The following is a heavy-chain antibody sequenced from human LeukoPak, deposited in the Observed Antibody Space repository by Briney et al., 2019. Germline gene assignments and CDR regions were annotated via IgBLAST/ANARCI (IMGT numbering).Heavy chain of an antibody. Sequence: GGSLRLSCAASGFTVSSNYMSWVRQAPGKGLEWVSVIYSGGSTYYADSVKGRFTISRDNSKNTLYLQMNSLRAEDTAVYYCASAEGANSIDYWGQGTLVTVSS. CDR1: GFTVSSNY. CDR2: IYSGGST. D-gene: IGHD4/OR15-4a*01. V-gene: IGHV3-66*01. J-gene: IGHJ4*02. CDR3: ASAEGANSIDY.